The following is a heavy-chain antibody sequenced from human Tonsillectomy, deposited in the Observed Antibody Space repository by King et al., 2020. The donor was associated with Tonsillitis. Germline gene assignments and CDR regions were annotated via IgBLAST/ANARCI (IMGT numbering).Heavy chain of an antibody. D-gene: IGHD3-16*01. CDR1: CFTVRFNF. CDR3: ALSWGAALDI. J-gene: IGHJ3*02. V-gene: IGHV3-66*01. CDR2: VYSDGRA. Sequence: VQLVESGGGLVQPGGSLRLSCADSCFTVRFNFMSWVRRAPGKGLGVVSVVYSDGRAYYADSVKGRFTISRDSSKNMLYLQMNSLRAEDTAVYSCALSWGAALDIWGQGTLVTVSS.